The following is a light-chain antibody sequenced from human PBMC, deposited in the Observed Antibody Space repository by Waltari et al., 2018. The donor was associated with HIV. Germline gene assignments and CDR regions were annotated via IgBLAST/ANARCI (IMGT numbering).Light chain of an antibody. CDR1: QSISSY. CDR3: QQSYSTLPFT. J-gene: IGKJ3*01. V-gene: IGKV1-39*01. Sequence: DIQITQSPSSLSASVGDRVTITGRASQSISSYLNWYQQKPGKAPTLLIYAASSLQSGVPSRFSGSGSGTDFTLTISSLQPEDFATYYCQQSYSTLPFTFGPGTKVDIK. CDR2: AAS.